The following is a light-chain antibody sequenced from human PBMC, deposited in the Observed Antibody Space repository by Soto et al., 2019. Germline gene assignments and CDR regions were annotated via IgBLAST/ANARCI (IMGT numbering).Light chain of an antibody. CDR2: RAS. Sequence: EIVMTQSPATLSLSPEERATLSCRASQSVNSNLAWYQQKPGQAPRLFMFRASSRATGIPARFSASGSGTEFNLTISSLQSEDFAVYYCQQYNNWPRATFGGGTKVETK. J-gene: IGKJ4*01. V-gene: IGKV3-15*01. CDR1: QSVNSN. CDR3: QQYNNWPRAT.